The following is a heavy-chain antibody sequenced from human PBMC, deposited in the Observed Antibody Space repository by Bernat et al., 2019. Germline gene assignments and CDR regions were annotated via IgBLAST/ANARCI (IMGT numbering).Heavy chain of an antibody. Sequence: VQLVESGGGLVQPGGSLRLSCAASGFTFSAYWMSWVRQAPGMGLEWVANIKEDGREFYYVDSVKGRFTISRDNADNSLDLQMNSLRAEDTAVYYCAREGMMYGIGYGLDVWGQGTTVTVSS. CDR3: AREGMMYGIGYGLDV. CDR2: IKEDGREF. D-gene: IGHD2-8*01. J-gene: IGHJ6*02. V-gene: IGHV3-7*03. CDR1: GFTFSAYW.